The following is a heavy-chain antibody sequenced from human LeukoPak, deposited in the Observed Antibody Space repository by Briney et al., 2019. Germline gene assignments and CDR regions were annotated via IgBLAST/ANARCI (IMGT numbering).Heavy chain of an antibody. J-gene: IGHJ4*02. V-gene: IGHV3-23*01. D-gene: IGHD2-21*02. CDR2: ISGSGGST. CDR1: GFTSSSYA. CDR3: ARDRDWVFDY. Sequence: GGSLRLSCAASGFTSSSYAMSWVRQAPGKGLEWVSAISGSGGSTYYADSVKGRFTISRDNAKNSLYLQMNSLRAEDTAVYYCARDRDWVFDYWGQGTLVTVSS.